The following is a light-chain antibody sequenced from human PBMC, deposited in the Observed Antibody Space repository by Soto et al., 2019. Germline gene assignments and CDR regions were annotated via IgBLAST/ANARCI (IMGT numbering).Light chain of an antibody. J-gene: IGKJ1*01. CDR3: QQDGSYSPWT. V-gene: IGKV1-5*03. CDR2: KAS. Sequence: DIQMTQSPSTLSASVGDRVTITCRASQSIGSWLAWYQQKPGKAPKLLIYKASSLESGVPSRFSGSGSGTEFTLTISSLQPDDFAGYYCQQDGSYSPWTFGQGTKVEIK. CDR1: QSIGSW.